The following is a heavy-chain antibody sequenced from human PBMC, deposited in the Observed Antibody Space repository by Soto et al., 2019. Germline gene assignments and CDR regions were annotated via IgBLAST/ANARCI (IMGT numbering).Heavy chain of an antibody. Sequence: EVQLLESGGDLVQPGGSLRLSCAASGFTFSNYAMSWVRQAPGKGLEWVSSVSSSGSSTYYAASVKGRFTISRDDSKNPLDPQMSSLGAPDSAVSHGARRECGGGRNCDFGAPSLAYWGHGTLVTVTA. J-gene: IGHJ4*01. CDR2: VSSSGSST. V-gene: IGHV3-23*01. D-gene: IGHD2-21*01. CDR1: GFTFSNYA. CDR3: ARRECGGGRNCDFGAPSLAY.